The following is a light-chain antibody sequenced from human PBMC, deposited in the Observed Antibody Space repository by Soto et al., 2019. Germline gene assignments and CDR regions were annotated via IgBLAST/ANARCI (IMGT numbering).Light chain of an antibody. CDR1: RSNIGAGYD. CDR2: GNS. V-gene: IGLV1-40*01. Sequence: QSVLTQPPSVSGARGQRVTISCTGSRSNIGAGYDVHWYQQLPGTAPKLLIYGNSNRPSGVPDRFSGSKSGTSASLAITGLRAEDEADYYCQSYDSSLSGWVFGGGTKLTVL. CDR3: QSYDSSLSGWV. J-gene: IGLJ3*02.